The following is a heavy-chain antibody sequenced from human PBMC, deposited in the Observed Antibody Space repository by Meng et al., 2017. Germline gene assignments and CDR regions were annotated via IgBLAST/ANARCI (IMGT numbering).Heavy chain of an antibody. J-gene: IGHJ4*02. CDR1: GSTFAAYW. V-gene: IGHV1-2*06. Sequence: VELSQSGPEVKKPGASVKVSCKASGSTFAAYWIQWVRQAPGQGLEWMGRIDPKSDNTHYAQKFQGRVTMTRDTSISTAYMELSGLRSDDTAVYYCARDEDISAAGYLLGDFWGQETLVTVSS. D-gene: IGHD6-13*01. CDR3: ARDEDISAAGYLLGDF. CDR2: IDPKSDNT.